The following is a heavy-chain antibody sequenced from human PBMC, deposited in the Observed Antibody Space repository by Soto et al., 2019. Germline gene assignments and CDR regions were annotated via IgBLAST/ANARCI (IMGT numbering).Heavy chain of an antibody. CDR3: MKAFTAARHYFDY. V-gene: IGHV3-64D*08. D-gene: IGHD6-6*01. J-gene: IGHJ4*02. CDR2: ISTDSSGT. CDR1: GFIFSDYA. Sequence: GGSLRLSCSASGFIFSDYAMHWVRQAPGKGLEYVSSISTDSSGTFYADSVEGRFTVSRDNSRNTLYLQISSLRSEDTAMYYCMKAFTAARHYFDYWGQGTLVTVSS.